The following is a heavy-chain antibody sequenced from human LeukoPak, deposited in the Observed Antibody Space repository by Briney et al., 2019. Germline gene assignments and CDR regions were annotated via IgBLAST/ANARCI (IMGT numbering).Heavy chain of an antibody. CDR2: IKWNGGST. D-gene: IGHD3-10*01. Sequence: GGSLRLSCAASGFTFDDYGKSWVRQAPGKGLEWVSGIKWNGGSTGYADSVKGRFTISRDNAKNSLYLQMNSLRAEDTALYYCARNSGAGYYFYMDVWGKGTAVTVSS. J-gene: IGHJ6*03. CDR1: GFTFDDYG. CDR3: ARNSGAGYYFYMDV. V-gene: IGHV3-20*04.